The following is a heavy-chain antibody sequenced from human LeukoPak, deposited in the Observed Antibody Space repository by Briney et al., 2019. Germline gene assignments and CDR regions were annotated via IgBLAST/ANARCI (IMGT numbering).Heavy chain of an antibody. J-gene: IGHJ6*02. V-gene: IGHV4-61*02. D-gene: IGHD6-19*01. CDR1: GGSISSGSYY. CDR3: ARGEARLVQHYYYYGMDV. CDR2: IYTSGST. Sequence: PSQTLSLTCTVSGGSISSGSYYWSWIRQPAGKGLGWIGRIYTSGSTNYNPSLKSRVTISVDTSKNQFSLKLSSVTAADTAVYYCARGEARLVQHYYYYGMDVWGQGTTVTVSS.